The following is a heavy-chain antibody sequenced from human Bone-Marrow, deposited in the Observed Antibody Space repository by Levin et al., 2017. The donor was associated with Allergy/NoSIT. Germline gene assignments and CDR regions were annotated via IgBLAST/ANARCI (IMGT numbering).Heavy chain of an antibody. CDR1: GYSFTSYA. CDR2: INTGSGET. J-gene: IGHJ4*02. D-gene: IGHD2-21*01. V-gene: IGHV1-3*04. Sequence: PGESLKISCKASGYSFTSYAMHWVRQAPGQRPEWMGWINTGSGETKFLQNFQGRVILTRDISASTAYMELPSLSPEDTAVYYCAAIDYGDYWGQGTLVKVSS. CDR3: AAIDYGDY.